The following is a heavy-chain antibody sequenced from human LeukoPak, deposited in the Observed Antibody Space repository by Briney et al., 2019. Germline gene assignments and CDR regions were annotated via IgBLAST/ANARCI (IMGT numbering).Heavy chain of an antibody. CDR3: AKGIAAVEGFDY. J-gene: IGHJ4*02. CDR2: ISSSGGDA. D-gene: IGHD6-13*01. V-gene: IGHV3-23*01. Sequence: SGGSLGLSCSASGFTFSSFAMNWVRLAPGKGLEWVSAISSSGGDAYYADSVKGRFTISRDNSKNTLYLQMNSLRAEDTAVYYCAKGIAAVEGFDYWGQGTLVTVSS. CDR1: GFTFSSFA.